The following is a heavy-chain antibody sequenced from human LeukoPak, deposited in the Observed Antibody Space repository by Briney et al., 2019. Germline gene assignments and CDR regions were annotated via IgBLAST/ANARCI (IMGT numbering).Heavy chain of an antibody. CDR2: IYYSGST. CDR1: GGSISSSSYY. V-gene: IGHV4-61*01. D-gene: IGHD2-15*01. J-gene: IGHJ5*02. Sequence: PSETLSLTCTVSGGSISSSSYYWSWIRQPPGKGLEWIGYIYYSGSTNYNPSLKSRVTISVDTSKNQFSLKLSSVTAADTAVYYCARVPLGRCSGGSCSRFDPWGQGTLVTVSS. CDR3: ARVPLGRCSGGSCSRFDP.